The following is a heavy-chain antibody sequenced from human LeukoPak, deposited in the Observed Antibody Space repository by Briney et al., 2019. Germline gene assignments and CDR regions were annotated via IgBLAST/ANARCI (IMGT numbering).Heavy chain of an antibody. CDR3: ARELQRYYYYMDV. D-gene: IGHD2-21*02. V-gene: IGHV1-2*02. CDR2: INPNSGGT. Sequence: ASVKVSCKASGYTFTGYYMHWVRQAPRQGLEWMGWINPNSGGTNYAQKFQGRVTMTRDTSISTAYMELSRLRSDDTAVYYCARELQRYYYYMDVWGKGTTVTVSS. CDR1: GYTFTGYY. J-gene: IGHJ6*03.